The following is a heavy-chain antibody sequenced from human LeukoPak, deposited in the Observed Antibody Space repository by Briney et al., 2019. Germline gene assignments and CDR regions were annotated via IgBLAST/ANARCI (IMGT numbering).Heavy chain of an antibody. J-gene: IGHJ4*02. CDR3: ARGVGSSGYRPPVY. V-gene: IGHV4-34*01. Sequence: SETLPLTCAVYGGSFGVYYWSWIRDPPGRGREWIGEINHSGSTNYSPSLKSRVTISVDTPKNQFSLKLSSVTAADTAVYYCARGVGSSGYRPPVYWGEGTLVTLS. CDR1: GGSFGVYY. D-gene: IGHD3-22*01. CDR2: INHSGST.